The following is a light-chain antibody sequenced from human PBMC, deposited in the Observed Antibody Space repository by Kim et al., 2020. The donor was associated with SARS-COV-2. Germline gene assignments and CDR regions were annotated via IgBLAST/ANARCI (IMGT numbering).Light chain of an antibody. CDR2: SNN. V-gene: IGLV1-47*02. J-gene: IGLJ1*01. Sequence: QSVLTQPPSVSGTPGQTVTISCSGSRSNIGSNYVYWYQQFPGAAPKLLIYSNNQRSSGVPDRFSGSKSGTSASLAISGLRSEDEADYHCEAWDDHLSCQFFGTGTKVTVL. CDR1: RSNIGSNY. CDR3: EAWDDHLSCQF.